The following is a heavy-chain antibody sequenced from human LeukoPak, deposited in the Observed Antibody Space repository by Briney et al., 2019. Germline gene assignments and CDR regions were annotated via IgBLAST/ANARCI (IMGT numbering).Heavy chain of an antibody. J-gene: IGHJ4*02. CDR2: IYPNSGAT. V-gene: IGHV1-2*02. CDR3: GTLLSNGPFDY. Sequence: ASVKVSCKXSGYTFTGYYMYWVRQAPRQGLEWMGYIYPNSGATKYSQKFQGRVTMTRDTSISTAYMELSGLRSDDTAVYYCGTLLSNGPFDYWGQGSLVTVSS. CDR1: GYTFTGYY.